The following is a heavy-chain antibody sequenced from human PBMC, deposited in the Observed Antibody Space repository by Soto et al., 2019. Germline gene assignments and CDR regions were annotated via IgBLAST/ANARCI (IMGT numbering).Heavy chain of an antibody. Sequence: QITLNEPGPTVVRPTETLTLTCRFSGFSLTTSGVGVGWIRQSPGKAPEWLALIYWDDDKRYSASLKSRLTITKDTSNNQVVLTVSDLHPTDTATYYCAHRVLRTVFGLVTTTAIYFDFWGQGTPVAVSS. CDR3: AHRVLRTVFGLVTTTAIYFDF. CDR1: GFSLTTSGVG. CDR2: IYWDDDK. V-gene: IGHV2-5*02. D-gene: IGHD3-3*01. J-gene: IGHJ4*02.